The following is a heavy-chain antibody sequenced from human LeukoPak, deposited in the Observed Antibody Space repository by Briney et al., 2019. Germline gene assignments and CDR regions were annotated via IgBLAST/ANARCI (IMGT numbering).Heavy chain of an antibody. V-gene: IGHV4-31*03. CDR3: ARGVPYYDFWSGLSRYYFDY. J-gene: IGHJ4*02. D-gene: IGHD3-3*01. CDR2: IYYSGST. CDR1: GGSISSGGYY. Sequence: PSETLSLTCTVSGGSISSGGYYWSWIRQHPGKGLEWIGYIYYSGSTYYNPSLKSRVTISVDTSKNQFSLKLSSVTAADTAVYYCARGVPYYDFWSGLSRYYFDYWGQGTLVTVSS.